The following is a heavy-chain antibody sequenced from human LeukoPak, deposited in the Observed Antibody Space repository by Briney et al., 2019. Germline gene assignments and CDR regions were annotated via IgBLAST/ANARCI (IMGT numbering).Heavy chain of an antibody. Sequence: GGSLRLSCAASGFMFSRYWMSWVRQAPGKGLEWVANIKRDESEKYYVDSVKGRFTISRDNAKNSLYLQMNSLRAEDTAVYYCATSQRVVVPAVFADYWGQGTLVTVSA. CDR3: ATSQRVVVPAVFADY. J-gene: IGHJ4*02. CDR1: GFMFSRYW. D-gene: IGHD2-2*01. CDR2: IKRDESEK. V-gene: IGHV3-7*01.